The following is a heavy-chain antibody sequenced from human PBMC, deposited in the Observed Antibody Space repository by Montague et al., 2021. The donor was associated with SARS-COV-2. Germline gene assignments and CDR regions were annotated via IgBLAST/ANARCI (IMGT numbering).Heavy chain of an antibody. CDR1: GFSISSGYY. J-gene: IGHJ6*02. CDR2: RYQNGAT. D-gene: IGHD3-16*01. Sequence: SETLSLTCSVSGFSISSGYYWGWIRQTPGKGLEWIGSRYQNGATYYSPSLKRPVTILLDTSRNQFSLRVRSVTAADTAVYYCARSVQFAYGLDVWGQGTTVTISS. V-gene: IGHV4-38-2*02. CDR3: ARSVQFAYGLDV.